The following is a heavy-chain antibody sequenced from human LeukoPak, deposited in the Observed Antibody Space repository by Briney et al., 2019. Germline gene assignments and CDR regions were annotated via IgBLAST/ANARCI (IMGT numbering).Heavy chain of an antibody. J-gene: IGHJ4*02. V-gene: IGHV1-2*06. Sequence: ASVKVSCKASGYTFTGCYIHWVRQAPGQGLECMGRINPNSGGTNYAQKFQGRLTMTRDTYISTAYMELSRLRSDDTAVYYCAFRSSSGLEAWDYWGQGTLVTGSS. D-gene: IGHD6-6*01. CDR2: INPNSGGT. CDR1: GYTFTGCY. CDR3: AFRSSSGLEAWDY.